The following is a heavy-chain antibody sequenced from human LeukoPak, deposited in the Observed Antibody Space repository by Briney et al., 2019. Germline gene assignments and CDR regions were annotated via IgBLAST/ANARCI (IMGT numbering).Heavy chain of an antibody. Sequence: GGSLRLSCAASGFTFSSYSMNWVRQAPGKGLEWVSSISSSSSYIYYADSVKGRSTISRDNAKNSLYLQMNSLRAEDTAVYYCARDASSGMTYYYDSSSYWGQGTLVTVSS. J-gene: IGHJ4*02. CDR2: ISSSSSYI. V-gene: IGHV3-21*01. D-gene: IGHD3-22*01. CDR1: GFTFSSYS. CDR3: ARDASSGMTYYYDSSSY.